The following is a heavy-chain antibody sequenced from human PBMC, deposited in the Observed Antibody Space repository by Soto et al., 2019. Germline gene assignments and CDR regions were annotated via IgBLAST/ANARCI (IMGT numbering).Heavy chain of an antibody. V-gene: IGHV3-74*03. Sequence: EVQLVESGGGVVQPGESLRLSCAASGLTFRSYWMHWVRQAPGKGLVWVSRINTDGSVAMYVDSVKGRFTISRDNAKNTLYLHMTSLRAEDTAVYYCVRDIQLWPLDSWGQGTLVTVSS. J-gene: IGHJ4*02. CDR1: GLTFRSYW. D-gene: IGHD2-21*01. CDR2: INTDGSVA. CDR3: VRDIQLWPLDS.